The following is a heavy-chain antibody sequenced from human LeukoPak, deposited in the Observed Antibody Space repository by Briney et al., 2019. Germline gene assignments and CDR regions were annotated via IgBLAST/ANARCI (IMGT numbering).Heavy chain of an antibody. CDR1: GGSISSYY. Sequence: SETLSLTCTVSGGSISSYYWSWIRQPAGKGLEWIGRIYTSGSTNYNPSLKSRVTISVDTSKNQFSLKLRSVTAADTAVYYCARTQSAQKLDYWGQGTLVTVSS. CDR3: ARTQSAQKLDY. CDR2: IYTSGST. J-gene: IGHJ4*02. V-gene: IGHV4-4*07.